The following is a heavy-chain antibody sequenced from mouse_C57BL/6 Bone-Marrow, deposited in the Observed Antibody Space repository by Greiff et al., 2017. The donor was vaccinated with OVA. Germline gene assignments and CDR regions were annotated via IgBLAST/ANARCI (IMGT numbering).Heavy chain of an antibody. V-gene: IGHV1-4*01. Sequence: VQLQQSGAELARPGPSVKMSCKASGYTFTSYTIHWVKQRPGQGLEWIGYIDPTNDYTNYNQKFKGKATLTADKSSSTAYMQLSSLTSEDSAVYYCTRGYYFDYWGQGTTLTVSS. CDR1: GYTFTSYT. CDR2: IDPTNDYT. J-gene: IGHJ2*01. CDR3: TRGYYFDY.